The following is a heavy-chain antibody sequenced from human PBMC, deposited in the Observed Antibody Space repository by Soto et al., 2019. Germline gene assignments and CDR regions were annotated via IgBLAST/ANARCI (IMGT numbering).Heavy chain of an antibody. V-gene: IGHV1-18*01. CDR3: ASQYYYDSSGYYGDDY. Sequence: ASVKVSCKASGYTFTSYGISWVRQAPGQGLEWMGWISAYNGNTNYAQKLQGRVTMTTDTSTSTAYMELRSLRSDDTAVYYCASQYYYDSSGYYGDDYWGQGTLVTISS. D-gene: IGHD3-22*01. J-gene: IGHJ4*02. CDR1: GYTFTSYG. CDR2: ISAYNGNT.